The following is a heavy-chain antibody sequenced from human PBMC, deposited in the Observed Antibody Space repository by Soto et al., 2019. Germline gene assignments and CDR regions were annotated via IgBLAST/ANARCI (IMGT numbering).Heavy chain of an antibody. J-gene: IGHJ6*02. CDR3: ARDGSTSWYSYDYHGMDG. Sequence: EVQLVESGGGLVQPGGSLRLSCGASGFTFRTYWLSWVRQVPGKGLEWVANINHDGSEKNYVDSVKGRFTISRDNAKNSLYLQMSSLRAEDTALYYCARDGSTSWYSYDYHGMDGWGQGTTVTVS. D-gene: IGHD5-18*01. V-gene: IGHV3-7*05. CDR1: GFTFRTYW. CDR2: INHDGSEK.